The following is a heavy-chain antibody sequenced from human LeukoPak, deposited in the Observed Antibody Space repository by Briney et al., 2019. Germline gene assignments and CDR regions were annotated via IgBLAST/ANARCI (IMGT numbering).Heavy chain of an antibody. D-gene: IGHD6-6*01. CDR1: GYTFTSYD. V-gene: IGHV1-8*01. CDR3: ARASSLSSIAARRGFDY. Sequence: ASVKVSCKASGYTFTSYDINWVRQATGQGLEWMGWMNPNSGNTGYAQKFQGRVTMTRNTSISTAYMELSSLRSEDTAVYYCARASSLSSIAARRGFDYWGQGTLVTVSS. CDR2: MNPNSGNT. J-gene: IGHJ4*02.